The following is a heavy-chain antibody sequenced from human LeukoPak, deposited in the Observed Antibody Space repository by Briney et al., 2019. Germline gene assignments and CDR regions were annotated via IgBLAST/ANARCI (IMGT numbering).Heavy chain of an antibody. V-gene: IGHV3-48*04. Sequence: SGGSLRLSCAASGFTFSGYSMNWVRQAPGKGLKWGSYISDSSSAMYYADSVKGGFTISRDNAKNSLYLQMNSLRAEDTAVYHCAGYCSSVSCPNIDYWGQGPLVTVSS. D-gene: IGHD2-2*01. CDR1: GFTFSGYS. CDR3: AGYCSSVSCPNIDY. J-gene: IGHJ4*02. CDR2: ISDSSSAM.